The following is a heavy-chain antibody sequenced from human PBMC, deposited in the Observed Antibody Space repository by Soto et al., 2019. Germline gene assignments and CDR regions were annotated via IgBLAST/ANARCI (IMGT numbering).Heavy chain of an antibody. J-gene: IGHJ4*02. CDR3: ARDRGHFYDFWSGYYDDAVPDY. CDR1: GFTFSSYA. V-gene: IGHV3-30-3*01. CDR2: ISYDGSNK. Sequence: GGSLRLSCAASGFTFSSYAMHWVRQAPGKGLEWVAVISYDGSNKYYADSVKGRFTISRDNSKNTLYLQMNSLRAEDTAVYYCARDRGHFYDFWSGYYDDAVPDYWGQGTLVTVSS. D-gene: IGHD3-3*01.